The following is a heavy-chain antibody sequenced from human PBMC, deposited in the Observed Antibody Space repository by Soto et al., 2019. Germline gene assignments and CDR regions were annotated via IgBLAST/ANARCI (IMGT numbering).Heavy chain of an antibody. Sequence: EVQLVETGGGLIQPGGSLRLSCAASGFTVSSNYMSWVRQAPGKGLEWVSVIYSGGSTYYADSVKGRFTISRDNSKNTLYLQMNSLTAEDTAVYYCARVLKGYYGMDFWGQGTTVTVSS. CDR1: GFTVSSNY. CDR2: IYSGGST. J-gene: IGHJ6*02. CDR3: ARVLKGYYGMDF. V-gene: IGHV3-53*02.